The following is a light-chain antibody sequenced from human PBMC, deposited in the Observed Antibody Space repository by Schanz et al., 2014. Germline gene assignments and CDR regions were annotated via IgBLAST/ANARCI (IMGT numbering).Light chain of an antibody. V-gene: IGKV3-20*01. CDR2: GAS. CDR3: QQYGTSSMYS. Sequence: EIVLTQSPGTLSLSPGERATLSCRASQSVSSTYLAWYQQRPGQAPRLLIYGASRRATGIPDRFSGSGSGTGFTLTISRLEPEDFAVYYCQQYGTSSMYSFGQGTKVDIK. CDR1: QSVSSTY. J-gene: IGKJ2*03.